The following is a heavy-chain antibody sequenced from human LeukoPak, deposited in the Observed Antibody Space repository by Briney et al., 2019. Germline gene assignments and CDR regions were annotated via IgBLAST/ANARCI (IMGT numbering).Heavy chain of an antibody. D-gene: IGHD3-10*01. Sequence: GGSLRLSCAASGFTFSSYWMSWVRQAPGKGLEWVANIKQDGSEKYYVDSVKGRFIISRDNPKNTLFLQMKSLRVEDTAVYYCARDRGGIDYWGQGTLVTVSS. J-gene: IGHJ4*02. CDR1: GFTFSSYW. V-gene: IGHV3-7*01. CDR2: IKQDGSEK. CDR3: ARDRGGIDY.